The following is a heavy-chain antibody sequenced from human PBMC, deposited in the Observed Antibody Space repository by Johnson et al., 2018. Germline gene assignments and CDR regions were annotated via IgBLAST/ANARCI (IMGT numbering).Heavy chain of an antibody. J-gene: IGHJ6*03. CDR2: IYSGGST. CDR3: AGAAAGTSYYYYYYMDV. V-gene: IGHV3-53*05. CDR1: GFTVSSNY. D-gene: IGHD6-13*01. Sequence: EVQLGEAGGGLIQPGGSLRLSCAASGFTVSSNYMSWVRQAPGKGLEWVSVIYSGGSTSYADSVKGRFTISRDNSKNTLYLQLNSLRAEDTAVDYCAGAAAGTSYYYYYYMDVWGKGTTVTVSS.